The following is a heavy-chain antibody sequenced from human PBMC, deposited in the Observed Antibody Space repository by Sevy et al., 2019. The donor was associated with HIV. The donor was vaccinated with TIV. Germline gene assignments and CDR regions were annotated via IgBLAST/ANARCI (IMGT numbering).Heavy chain of an antibody. J-gene: IGHJ4*02. CDR3: ARDQGYCSSTSCYTGDFDY. Sequence: ASVKVSCKASGYTFTGYYMHWVRQAPGQGLEWMGWINPNSGGTNYAQKFQGRVTMTRDTSISTAYMEMSRLRSDDTAVYYCARDQGYCSSTSCYTGDFDYRGQGTLVTVSS. V-gene: IGHV1-2*02. D-gene: IGHD2-2*02. CDR1: GYTFTGYY. CDR2: INPNSGGT.